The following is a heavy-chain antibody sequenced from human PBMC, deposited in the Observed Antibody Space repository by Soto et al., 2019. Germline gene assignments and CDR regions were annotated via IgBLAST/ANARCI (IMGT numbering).Heavy chain of an antibody. J-gene: IGHJ5*02. CDR1: GFTLRSYW. D-gene: IGHD6-13*01. V-gene: IGHV3-74*01. CDR2: IDSDGRST. Sequence: VQLVESGGGPVQPGGSLTLSCAVSGFTLRSYWMHWVRPAPGKGLEWVARIDSDGRSTNYADSVKGRFTISRDNAKNTVFLHMNSLRAEDRAVYYCARGVVVYQQLVRGRDRFDPWGQGTRVTVSS. CDR3: ARGVVVYQQLVRGRDRFDP.